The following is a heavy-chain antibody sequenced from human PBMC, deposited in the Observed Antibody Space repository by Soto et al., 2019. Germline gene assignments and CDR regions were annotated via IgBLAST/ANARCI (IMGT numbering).Heavy chain of an antibody. CDR1: GYTFTSYG. Sequence: GASVKVSCKASGYTFTSYGISWVRQAPGQGLEWMGWISAYNGNTNYAQKLQGRVTMTTDTSTSTAYMELRSLRSDDTAVYYCARDPHYYDSSGYLSPQRYYYYGMDVWGQGTTVTVSS. D-gene: IGHD3-22*01. CDR3: ARDPHYYDSSGYLSPQRYYYYGMDV. V-gene: IGHV1-18*04. J-gene: IGHJ6*02. CDR2: ISAYNGNT.